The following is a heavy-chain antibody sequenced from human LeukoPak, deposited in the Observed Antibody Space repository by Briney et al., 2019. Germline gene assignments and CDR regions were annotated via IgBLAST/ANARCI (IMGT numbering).Heavy chain of an antibody. CDR1: GGSISSGGYY. Sequence: PSETLSLTCTVSGGSISSGGYYWSWIRQHPGKGLEWIGYIYYSGSTYYNPSLKSRVTISVDTSKNQFSLKLSSVTAVDTAVYYCAREGVAVAGKGFDYYYGMDVWGQGTTVTVSS. D-gene: IGHD6-19*01. J-gene: IGHJ6*02. V-gene: IGHV4-31*03. CDR3: AREGVAVAGKGFDYYYGMDV. CDR2: IYYSGST.